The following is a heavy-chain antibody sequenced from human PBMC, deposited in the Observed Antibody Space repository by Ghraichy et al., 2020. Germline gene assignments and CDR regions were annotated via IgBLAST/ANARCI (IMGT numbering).Heavy chain of an antibody. V-gene: IGHV4-30-4*01. CDR1: GGSISSGDYY. CDR2: IYYSGST. J-gene: IGHJ4*02. D-gene: IGHD6-13*01. CDR3: ARGGQLGDVDY. Sequence: SEALYLTCTVSGGSISSGDYYWSWIRQPPGKGLEWIGYIYYSGSTYYNPSLKSRVTISVDTSKNQFSLKLSSVTAADTAVYYCARGGQLGDVDYWGQGTLVTVSS.